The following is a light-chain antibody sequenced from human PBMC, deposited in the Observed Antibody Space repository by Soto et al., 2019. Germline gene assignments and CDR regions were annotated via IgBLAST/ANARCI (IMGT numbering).Light chain of an antibody. CDR2: DAS. CDR1: QSIYTK. CDR3: QQRISWPLT. J-gene: IGKJ4*01. V-gene: IGKV3D-20*02. Sequence: EIVLTQSPGTLSLSPGEGATLSCRASQSIYTKLAWYQKKSGQAPRLLIYDASTRAYGIPDRFSGSGSGTDFSLTISRLEPEDFAVYYCQQRISWPLTFGGGTKVDIK.